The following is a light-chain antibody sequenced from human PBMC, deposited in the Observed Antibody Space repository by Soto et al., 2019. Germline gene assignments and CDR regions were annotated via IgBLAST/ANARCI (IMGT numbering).Light chain of an antibody. CDR2: LEGSGSY. Sequence: QSVLTQSSSASASLGSSVKLTCTLSSGHSSYIIAWHQQQPGKAPRYLMKLEGSGSYNKGSGVPDRFSGSSSGADRYLTISNRQSEYEADYYCETWGRNTHWVFGGGTKLTVL. J-gene: IGLJ3*02. CDR1: SGHSSYI. V-gene: IGLV4-60*03. CDR3: ETWGRNTHWV.